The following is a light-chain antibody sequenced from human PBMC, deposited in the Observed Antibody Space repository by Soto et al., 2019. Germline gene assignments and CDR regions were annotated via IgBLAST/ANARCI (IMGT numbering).Light chain of an antibody. CDR2: QDD. CDR1: KLGDKY. Sequence: SYELTQPPSVSVSPGQTASITCSGDKLGDKYACWYQQKPGQSPVLVIYQDDKRPSGIPERFSGSNSGNTATLTISGTQALDEADYYCQAWDSSTRVVFGGGTQLTVL. J-gene: IGLJ2*01. CDR3: QAWDSSTRVV. V-gene: IGLV3-1*01.